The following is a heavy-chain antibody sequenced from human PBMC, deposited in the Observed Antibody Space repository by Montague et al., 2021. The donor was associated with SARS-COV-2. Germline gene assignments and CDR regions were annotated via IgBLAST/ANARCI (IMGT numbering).Heavy chain of an antibody. D-gene: IGHD3-10*01. J-gene: IGHJ6*02. CDR1: GFTFSNST. CDR3: AKDSYCYGFGYGMDV. Sequence: SLRLSCAASGFTFSNSTMNWVRQAPGKGLEWVSGSSCSDGGTHYADSVKGRFTISRDNSKNVLYLQMNSLRAEDTALYYCAKDSYCYGFGYGMDVWGQGTTVTVSS. V-gene: IGHV3-23*01. CDR2: SSCSDGGT.